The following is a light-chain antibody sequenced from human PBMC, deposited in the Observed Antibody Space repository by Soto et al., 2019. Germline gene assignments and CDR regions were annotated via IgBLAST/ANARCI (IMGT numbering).Light chain of an antibody. V-gene: IGLV2-14*01. J-gene: IGLJ1*01. CDR3: SSYTSSSTYV. Sequence: QSALTQPASVSGSPGQSITISCTGTSSDVGDYNYVSWHQQHPGKAPKLMIYDVSNRPSGVSNRFCGSKSGNTASLTISGRQAEDDDDYYCSSYTSSSTYVFGTGTKLTVL. CDR1: SSDVGDYNY. CDR2: DVS.